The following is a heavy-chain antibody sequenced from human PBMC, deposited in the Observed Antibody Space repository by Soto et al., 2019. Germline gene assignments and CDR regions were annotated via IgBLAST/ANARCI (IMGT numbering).Heavy chain of an antibody. Sequence: QVQLQESGPGLVKPSQTLSLTCTVSGGSTSSDNYWSGIRQPPAKGLEWIGHIYYSGNTDYNPSLKSQLAISIDTSKNQFSLKLSSVTAADTAVYFCAREGGESSDGLYYFDSWGQGALVTVSS. D-gene: IGHD3-16*01. CDR1: GGSTSSDNY. CDR2: IYYSGNT. V-gene: IGHV4-30-4*01. J-gene: IGHJ4*02. CDR3: AREGGESSDGLYYFDS.